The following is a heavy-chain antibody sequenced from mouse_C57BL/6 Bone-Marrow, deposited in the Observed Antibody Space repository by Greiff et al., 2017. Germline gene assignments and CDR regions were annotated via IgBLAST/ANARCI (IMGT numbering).Heavy chain of an antibody. CDR3: QDWAWLAY. V-gene: IGHV6-3*01. D-gene: IGHD4-1*01. CDR1: GFTFSNYW. CDR2: IRSKSDNYAT. Sequence: EVKLVESGGGLVQPGGSMKLSCVASGFTFSNYWMNWVRQSPEQGLEWVAQIRSKSDNYATHYAESVKGRFTISRDDSKISVYLQMNNLRAEDTGIYYCQDWAWLAYWGQGTLVTVSA. J-gene: IGHJ3*01.